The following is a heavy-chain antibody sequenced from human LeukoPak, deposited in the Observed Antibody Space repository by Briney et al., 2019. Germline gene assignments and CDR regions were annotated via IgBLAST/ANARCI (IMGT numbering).Heavy chain of an antibody. Sequence: GGSLRLSCAASGFTFSNAWMSWVRQAPGKGLEWVGRIKSKTDGGTTDYAAPVKGRFTISRDNSKNTLYLQMNSLRAEDTAVYYCAKDLGGLGPDYWGQGTLVTVSS. J-gene: IGHJ4*02. CDR3: AKDLGGLGPDY. CDR2: IKSKTDGGTT. D-gene: IGHD4-23*01. CDR1: GFTFSNAW. V-gene: IGHV3-15*01.